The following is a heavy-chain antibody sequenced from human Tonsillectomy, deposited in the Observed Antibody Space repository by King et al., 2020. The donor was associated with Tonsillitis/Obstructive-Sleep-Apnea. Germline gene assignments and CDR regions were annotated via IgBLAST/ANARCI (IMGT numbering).Heavy chain of an antibody. CDR2: INPNSGGT. Sequence: QLVQSGAEVKKPGASVKVSCKASGYTFTDYYMHWVRQAPGQGLEWMGWINPNSGGTDSAQKFRGRVTMTRDTSISTDYMELSSLTSDDTAVYYCARGLRGYSYGSVDYWGQGTLVTVSS. V-gene: IGHV1-2*02. D-gene: IGHD5-18*01. J-gene: IGHJ4*02. CDR3: ARGLRGYSYGSVDY. CDR1: GYTFTDYY.